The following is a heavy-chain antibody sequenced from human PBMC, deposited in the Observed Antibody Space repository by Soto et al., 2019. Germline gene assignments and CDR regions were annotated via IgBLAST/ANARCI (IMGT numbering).Heavy chain of an antibody. D-gene: IGHD6-19*01. Sequence: QLQLRESGPGLMKPSETLSLTCRVSGDSISDTIYYWGWIRQAPGKGLEWIGSIHYSGSTQFQPSLKTRVTISVDTSKNEFSLRLRSVTAADTAVYYCARHLKAVAAAMAYWGQGIPVTVSS. V-gene: IGHV4-39*01. CDR1: GDSISDTIYY. CDR3: ARHLKAVAAAMAY. CDR2: IHYSGST. J-gene: IGHJ4*02.